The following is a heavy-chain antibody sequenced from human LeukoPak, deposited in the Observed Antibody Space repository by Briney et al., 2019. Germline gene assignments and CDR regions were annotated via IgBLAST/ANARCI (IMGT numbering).Heavy chain of an antibody. V-gene: IGHV3-21*03. J-gene: IGHJ4*02. Sequence: GGSLRLSCAASGFTFSSYSMNWVRQVPGKGLEWVSSISSSGSYIYYADSVKGRFTISRDNAKNSLYLQMNSLRAEDTAVYYCARAYCSSTSCYANDYWGQGTLVTVSS. CDR2: ISSSGSYI. D-gene: IGHD2-2*01. CDR3: ARAYCSSTSCYANDY. CDR1: GFTFSSYS.